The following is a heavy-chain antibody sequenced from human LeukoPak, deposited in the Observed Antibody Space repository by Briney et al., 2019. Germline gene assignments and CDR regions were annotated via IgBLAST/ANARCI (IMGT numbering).Heavy chain of an antibody. CDR2: IIPIFGTA. V-gene: IGHV1-69*13. CDR3: ASGGDDSSLQSAFDI. CDR1: GGTFSSYA. D-gene: IGHD2-21*02. J-gene: IGHJ3*02. Sequence: SVKVSCKASGGTFSSYAISWVRQAPGQGLEWMGGIIPIFGTANYAQKFQGRVTITADESTSTAYMELSSLRSEDTAVYYCASGGDDSSLQSAFDIWGQGTMVTVSS.